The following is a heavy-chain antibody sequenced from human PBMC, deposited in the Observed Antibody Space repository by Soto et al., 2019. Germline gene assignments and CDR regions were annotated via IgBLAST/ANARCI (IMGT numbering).Heavy chain of an antibody. V-gene: IGHV4-59*11. CDR1: GGSISSHS. D-gene: IGHD3-9*01. CDR2: VYYSGST. J-gene: IGHJ3*02. Sequence: SETLSLTCTVSGGSISSHSWSWIWQPPGEGLEWIGHVYYSGSTNYNPSLKSRVTISVDTSKNQFSLKLSSVTAADTAVYYCARALILTGYYIHDAFDIWGQGTMVTVSS. CDR3: ARALILTGYYIHDAFDI.